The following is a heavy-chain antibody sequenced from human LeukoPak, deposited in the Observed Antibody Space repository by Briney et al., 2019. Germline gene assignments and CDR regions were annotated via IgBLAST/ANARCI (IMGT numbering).Heavy chain of an antibody. CDR3: AREPRKAHYYDSSGYSDY. J-gene: IGHJ4*02. V-gene: IGHV3-30-3*01. D-gene: IGHD3-22*01. Sequence: GGSLRLSCAASGFTFSSYAMHWVRQAPGKGLEWVAVISYDGSNKYYADSVKGRFTISRDNSKNTLYLQMNSLRAEDTAVYYCAREPRKAHYYDSSGYSDYWGQGTLVTVSS. CDR1: GFTFSSYA. CDR2: ISYDGSNK.